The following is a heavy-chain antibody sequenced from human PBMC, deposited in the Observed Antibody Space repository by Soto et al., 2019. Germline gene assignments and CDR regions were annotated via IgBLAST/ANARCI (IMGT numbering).Heavy chain of an antibody. Sequence: SGPTLVNPPQTLTLTCTFSGFSLSTSGVGVGWIRQPPGKALEWLAHIFSNDEKSYSTSLKSRLTISKDTSKSQVVLTMTNMDPVDTATYYCALMTRNYDYVWGSSTYYFDYWGQGTLVTVSS. J-gene: IGHJ4*02. CDR2: IFSNDEK. CDR3: ALMTRNYDYVWGSSTYYFDY. V-gene: IGHV2-26*01. D-gene: IGHD3-16*01. CDR1: GFSLSTSGVG.